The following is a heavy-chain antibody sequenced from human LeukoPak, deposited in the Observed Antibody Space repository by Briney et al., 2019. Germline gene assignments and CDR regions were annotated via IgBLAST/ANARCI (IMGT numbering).Heavy chain of an antibody. V-gene: IGHV4-34*01. D-gene: IGHD5-24*01. Sequence: SETLSLTCAVYGGSFSGYYWSWIRQPPGKGLEWIGEINHSGSTNYNPSLKSRVTISVDTSKNQFSLKLSSVTAADTAVYYCARDWHGESRDGYNSRWFDPWGQGTLVTVSS. J-gene: IGHJ5*02. CDR3: ARDWHGESRDGYNSRWFDP. CDR2: INHSGST. CDR1: GGSFSGYY.